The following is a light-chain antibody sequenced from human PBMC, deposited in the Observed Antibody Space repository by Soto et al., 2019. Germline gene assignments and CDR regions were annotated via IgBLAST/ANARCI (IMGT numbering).Light chain of an antibody. CDR2: DVT. CDR3: SSYAGSNNLG. J-gene: IGLJ2*01. V-gene: IGLV2-8*01. Sequence: QSALTQPPSASGSPGQSVTISCTGSNSDIGGYDFVSWYQQHPGKAPKLIIYDVTKRPSGVPDRFSGSKSGNTASLTVYGLQAEDEADYYCSSYAGSNNLGFGGGTKLTVL. CDR1: NSDIGGYDF.